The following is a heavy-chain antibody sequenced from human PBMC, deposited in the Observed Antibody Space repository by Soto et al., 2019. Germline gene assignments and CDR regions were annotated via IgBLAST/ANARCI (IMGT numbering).Heavy chain of an antibody. CDR2: MNPNSGNT. J-gene: IGHJ6*02. V-gene: IGHV1-8*01. Sequence: QVQLVQSGAEVKKSGASVKVSCKASRYTFTSYDINWVRQATGQGLEWMGWMNPNSGNTGYAQKFQGRITMTRNTSTNTAYMELSSLRSEDTAVYYCARGQEVWWNAGPLGLHGLDVWGLGTTVTVSS. CDR3: ARGQEVWWNAGPLGLHGLDV. CDR1: RYTFTSYD. D-gene: IGHD3-16*01.